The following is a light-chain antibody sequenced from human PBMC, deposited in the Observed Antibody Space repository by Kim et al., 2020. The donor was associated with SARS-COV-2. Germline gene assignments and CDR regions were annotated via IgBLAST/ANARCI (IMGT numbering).Light chain of an antibody. Sequence: STGERATLSCRASQSVSSNLAWYQQKPGQAPRLLIYGASTRATGIPARFSGSGSGTEFTLTISSLQSEDFAVYYCQQYNNWPPGTFGGGTKVDIK. J-gene: IGKJ4*01. CDR3: QQYNNWPPGT. CDR2: GAS. V-gene: IGKV3-15*01. CDR1: QSVSSN.